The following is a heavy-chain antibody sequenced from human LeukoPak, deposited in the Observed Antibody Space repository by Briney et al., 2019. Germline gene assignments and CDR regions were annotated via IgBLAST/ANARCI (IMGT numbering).Heavy chain of an antibody. J-gene: IGHJ4*02. CDR3: AGSSGWLFDY. Sequence: GGSLRLSCAASGFTFSSYSMNWVRQAPGKGLEWVANIKEDGSQIYYVDSVRGRVTISRDNAKNSVYLQMNSLRAEDTAVYYCAGSSGWLFDYWGQGSLVAVSS. V-gene: IGHV3-7*01. CDR2: IKEDGSQI. CDR1: GFTFSSYS. D-gene: IGHD6-19*01.